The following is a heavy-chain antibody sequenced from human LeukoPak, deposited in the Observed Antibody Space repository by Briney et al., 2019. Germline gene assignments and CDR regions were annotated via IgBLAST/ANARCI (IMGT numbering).Heavy chain of an antibody. CDR3: ARDRPRARYFDY. V-gene: IGHV1-69*04. J-gene: IGHJ4*02. CDR2: IIPILNVP. Sequence: GASVKVSCKASGGTFSDYSISWVRQAPGQGLEWMGRIIPILNVPNYAQKFQGRVTITADKSTSTAYMELSRLKSEDAAVYFCARDRPRARYFDYWGQGSLVTVSS. CDR1: GGTFSDYS. D-gene: IGHD2-15*01.